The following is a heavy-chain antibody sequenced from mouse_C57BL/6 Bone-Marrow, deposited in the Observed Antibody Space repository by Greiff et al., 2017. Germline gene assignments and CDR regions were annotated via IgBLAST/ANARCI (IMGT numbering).Heavy chain of an antibody. Sequence: DVQLQQSGPELVKPGASVKISCKASRYTFTDYYMTWVKPSHGKSLEWIGDINPNNGGTSYNQKFKGKATLTVDKSSSTAYRELRSLTAEDSAVYYCAREGLRGLAYWGQGTRVTVSA. CDR3: AREGLRGLAY. CDR1: RYTFTDYY. CDR2: INPNNGGT. V-gene: IGHV1-26*01. J-gene: IGHJ3*01. D-gene: IGHD2-4*01.